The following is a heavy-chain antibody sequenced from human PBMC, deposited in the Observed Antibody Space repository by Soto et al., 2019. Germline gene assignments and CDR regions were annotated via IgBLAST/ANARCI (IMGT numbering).Heavy chain of an antibody. CDR3: AKDDYSNYLPNYYYYYYGMDV. Sequence: QVQLVESGGGVVQPGRSLRLSCAASGFTFSSYGMHWVRPAPGKGLEWVAVISYDGSNKYYADSVKGRFTISRDNSKNTLYLQMNSLRAEDTAVYYCAKDDYSNYLPNYYYYYYGMDVWGQGTTVTVSS. CDR2: ISYDGSNK. J-gene: IGHJ6*02. CDR1: GFTFSSYG. D-gene: IGHD4-4*01. V-gene: IGHV3-30*18.